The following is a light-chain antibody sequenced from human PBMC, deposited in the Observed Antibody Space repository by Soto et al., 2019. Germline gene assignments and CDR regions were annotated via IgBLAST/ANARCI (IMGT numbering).Light chain of an antibody. CDR2: DTS. CDR1: QRSSNY. J-gene: IGKJ4*01. V-gene: IGKV3-11*01. Sequence: EIVLTQSPATLSLFPGERATLSCRASQRSSNYLVWYQQKPGQALRLIIYDTSNRDTGIPARFSGSGSGTDVTLTISSLEPEDFAVYYCQQRSNWPLTFGGGTKVEIK. CDR3: QQRSNWPLT.